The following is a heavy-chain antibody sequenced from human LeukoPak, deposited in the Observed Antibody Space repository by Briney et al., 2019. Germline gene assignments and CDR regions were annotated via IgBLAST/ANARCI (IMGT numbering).Heavy chain of an antibody. V-gene: IGHV4-4*09. CDR1: GGSISSYY. J-gene: IGHJ5*02. CDR2: IYTSGST. CDR3: ARGGYNSRRDNWFDP. D-gene: IGHD5-12*01. Sequence: SETLSLTCTVSGGSISSYYWSWIRQPPGKGLEWIGYIYTSGSTNYNPSLKSRVTISVDTSKNQFSLKPSSVTAADTAVYYCARGGYNSRRDNWFDPWGQGTLVTVSS.